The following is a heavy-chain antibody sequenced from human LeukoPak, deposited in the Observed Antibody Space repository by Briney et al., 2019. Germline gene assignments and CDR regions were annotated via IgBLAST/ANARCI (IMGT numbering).Heavy chain of an antibody. D-gene: IGHD3-22*01. Sequence: SETLSLTCAVYGGSFSGYYWSWIRQRPGKGLEWMGYISHSGNTYYNPSLKSRLNISADTSRNQFSLKLRSVTAADTALYFCAREGYSYDSSGPIDYWGQGTRVTVSS. J-gene: IGHJ4*02. CDR2: ISHSGNT. V-gene: IGHV4-34*09. CDR1: GGSFSGYY. CDR3: AREGYSYDSSGPIDY.